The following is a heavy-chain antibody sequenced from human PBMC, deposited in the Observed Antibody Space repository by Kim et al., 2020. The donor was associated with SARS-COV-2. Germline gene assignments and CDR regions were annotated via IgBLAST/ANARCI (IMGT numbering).Heavy chain of an antibody. CDR3: AGLKDYSSSSDVVY. CDR1: GGTFSSYA. Sequence: SVKVSCKASGGTFSSYAISWVRQAPGQGLEWMGGIIPIFGTANYAQKFQGRVTITADESTSTAYMELSSLRSEDTAVYYCAGLKDYSSSSDVVYWGQGTLVTVSS. J-gene: IGHJ4*02. D-gene: IGHD6-6*01. CDR2: IIPIFGTA. V-gene: IGHV1-69*13.